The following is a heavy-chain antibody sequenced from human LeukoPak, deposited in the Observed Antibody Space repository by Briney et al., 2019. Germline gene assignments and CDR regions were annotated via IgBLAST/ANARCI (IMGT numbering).Heavy chain of an antibody. J-gene: IGHJ6*03. Sequence: KPGGSLRLSCAASGFTFSSYSMNWVRQVPGKGLEWVSSISSSSSYIYYADSVKGRFTISRDNAKNSLYLQMNSLRAEDTAVYYCARGSVSGVGYYYYYMDVWGKGTTVTVSS. D-gene: IGHD3-10*01. V-gene: IGHV3-21*01. CDR1: GFTFSSYS. CDR3: ARGSVSGVGYYYYYMDV. CDR2: ISSSSSYI.